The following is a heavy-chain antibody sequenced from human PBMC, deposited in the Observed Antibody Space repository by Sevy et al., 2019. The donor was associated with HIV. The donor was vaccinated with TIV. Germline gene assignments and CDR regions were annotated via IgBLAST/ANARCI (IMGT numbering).Heavy chain of an antibody. Sequence: SETLSLTCAVHGGSFSGYYWNWIRQPPGKGLEWIGEINHSGSTNYNPSLKSRVTISVDTSKNQFSLKLNSVTAADTAVYYCARSLNNYDSSGYQMGLDYWGQGTLVTVSS. CDR2: INHSGST. J-gene: IGHJ4*02. V-gene: IGHV4-34*01. CDR1: GGSFSGYY. D-gene: IGHD3-22*01. CDR3: ARSLNNYDSSGYQMGLDY.